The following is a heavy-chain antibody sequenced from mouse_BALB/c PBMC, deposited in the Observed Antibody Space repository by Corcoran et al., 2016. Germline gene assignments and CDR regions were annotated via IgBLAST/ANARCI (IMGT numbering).Heavy chain of an antibody. J-gene: IGHJ2*01. CDR1: GYTFTSYV. CDR3: AREVPGGYPFDY. Sequence: EVQLQQSGPELVKPGASVKMSCKASGYTFTSYVMHWVKQKPGQGLEWIGYIYPYNDDTKYNEEFKGKATLTSDKSSSTAYMALRSLTSEDSAVYYCAREVPGGYPFDYWGQGTTLTVSS. D-gene: IGHD2-2*01. V-gene: IGHV1S136*01. CDR2: IYPYNDDT.